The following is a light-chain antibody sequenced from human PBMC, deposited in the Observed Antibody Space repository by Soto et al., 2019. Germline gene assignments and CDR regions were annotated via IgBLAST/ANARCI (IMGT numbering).Light chain of an antibody. Sequence: DIVMTQSPDSLAVSLGERDTINCKSSQSVLYSSNNKNYLAWYQQKPGQPPKLLIYWASTRESGVPYRFSGSVSVTDFTLTISNLQDEDVGVYYCQQYYSTPPHFGPGTKVDIK. V-gene: IGKV4-1*01. J-gene: IGKJ3*01. CDR1: QSVLYSSNNKNY. CDR3: QQYYSTPPH. CDR2: WAS.